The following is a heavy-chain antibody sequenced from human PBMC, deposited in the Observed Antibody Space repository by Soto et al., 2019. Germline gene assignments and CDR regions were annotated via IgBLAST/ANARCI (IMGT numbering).Heavy chain of an antibody. Sequence: QVQLVQSGAEVKKPGSSVKVSCKASGGTFSSYAISWVRQAPGQGLEWMGGIIPIFGTANYAQKFQGRVTITADESTSTAYMELSSLRSEDTVVYYCARMYYYDSSGYYPGQNAFDIWGQGTMVTVSS. V-gene: IGHV1-69*01. CDR2: IIPIFGTA. CDR3: ARMYYYDSSGYYPGQNAFDI. D-gene: IGHD3-22*01. CDR1: GGTFSSYA. J-gene: IGHJ3*02.